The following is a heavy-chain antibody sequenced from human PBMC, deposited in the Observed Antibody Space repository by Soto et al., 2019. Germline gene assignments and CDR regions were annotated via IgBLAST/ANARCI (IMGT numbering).Heavy chain of an antibody. CDR3: AREYYDFWSGYYTLYYYYYGMDV. D-gene: IGHD3-3*01. J-gene: IGHJ6*02. CDR1: GFTFSSYA. Sequence: GGSLRLTCAASGFTFSSYAMHWVRQAPGKGLEWVAVISYDGSNKYYADSVKGRFTISRDNSKNTLYLQMNSLRAEDTAVYYCAREYYDFWSGYYTLYYYYYGMDVWGQGTTVTVPS. V-gene: IGHV3-30-3*01. CDR2: ISYDGSNK.